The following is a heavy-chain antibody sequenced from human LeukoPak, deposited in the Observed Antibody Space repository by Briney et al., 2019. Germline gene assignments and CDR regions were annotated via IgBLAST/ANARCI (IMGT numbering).Heavy chain of an antibody. CDR3: ARHEFLEAMIVVVKGFDY. CDR2: IDPSDSYT. D-gene: IGHD3-22*01. CDR1: GYNFTSYW. Sequence: GESLKISCKGSGYNFTSYWISWGRQMPGKGLEWMGRIDPSDSYTNYSPSFQGHVTISADKSISTAYLQWSSLKASDTAMYYCARHEFLEAMIVVVKGFDYWGQGTLVTVSS. V-gene: IGHV5-10-1*01. J-gene: IGHJ4*02.